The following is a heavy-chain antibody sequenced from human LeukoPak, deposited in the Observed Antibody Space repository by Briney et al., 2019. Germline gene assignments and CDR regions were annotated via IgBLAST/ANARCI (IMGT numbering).Heavy chain of an antibody. Sequence: SETLSLICTVSGGSISSSSYYWGWIRQPPGKGLEWIGSIYYSGSTYYNPSLKSRVTISVDTSKNQFSLKLSSVTAADTAVYYCARLDTAMVRVDYWGQGTLVTVSS. CDR1: GGSISSSSYY. D-gene: IGHD5-18*01. CDR2: IYYSGST. V-gene: IGHV4-39*01. J-gene: IGHJ4*02. CDR3: ARLDTAMVRVDY.